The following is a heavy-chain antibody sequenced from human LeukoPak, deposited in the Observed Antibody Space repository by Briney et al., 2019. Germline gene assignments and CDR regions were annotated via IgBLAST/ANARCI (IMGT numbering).Heavy chain of an antibody. CDR2: ISGSGGSA. CDR1: GFTFSSYA. V-gene: IGHV3-23*01. CDR3: AKDGGWGDYYYMDV. D-gene: IGHD3-10*01. Sequence: GGSLRLSCAASGFTFSSYAMSWVRQAPGKGLEWVSAISGSGGSAYYADSVKGRFTISRDNSNNTLYLQMNSLRAEDTAVYYCAKDGGWGDYYYMDVWGKGTTVTVSS. J-gene: IGHJ6*03.